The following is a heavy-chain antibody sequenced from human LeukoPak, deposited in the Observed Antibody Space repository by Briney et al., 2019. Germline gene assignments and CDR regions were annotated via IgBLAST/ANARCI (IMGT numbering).Heavy chain of an antibody. D-gene: IGHD3-16*01. CDR1: GFTFSSYG. CDR2: VYHSGNT. J-gene: IGHJ4*02. Sequence: LRLSCAASGFTFSSYGVHWVRQAPGKGLEWIGSVYHSGNTYKNPSLKRRVFMSIDTSKNQFSLNLTSVTAADTAVYYCARDYSWGVAYFDYWGQGALVTVSS. CDR3: ARDYSWGVAYFDY. V-gene: IGHV4-38-2*02.